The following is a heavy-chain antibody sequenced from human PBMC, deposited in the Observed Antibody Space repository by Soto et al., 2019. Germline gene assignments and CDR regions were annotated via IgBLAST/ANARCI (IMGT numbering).Heavy chain of an antibody. CDR3: AREPLYYFDS. V-gene: IGHV3-21*02. Sequence: EVQLVESGGGLVKPGGSLRLSCEDSGFTFSSYTMNWVRRAPGKGLEWVSSISSRSTNTHYADSVRGRFTISRDNAKRSLYLQLTSLGAEDTAVYYCAREPLYYFDSWGQGTLVTVSS. J-gene: IGHJ4*02. CDR1: GFTFSSYT. CDR2: ISSRSTNT.